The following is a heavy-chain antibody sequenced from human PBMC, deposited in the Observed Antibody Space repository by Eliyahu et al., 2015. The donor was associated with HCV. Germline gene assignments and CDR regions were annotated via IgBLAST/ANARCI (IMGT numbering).Heavy chain of an antibody. CDR3: AREGLMVRGVINVDGMDV. CDR1: GFTFSSXG. CDR2: IWYDGSNK. V-gene: IGHV3-33*01. D-gene: IGHD3-10*01. J-gene: IGHJ6*02. Sequence: QVQLVESGGGVVQPGRSLRLSCAASGFTFSSXGMHWVRQAPGKGLEWVAVIWYDGSNKYYADSVKGRFTISRDNSKNTLYLQMNSLRAEDTAVYYCAREGLMVRGVINVDGMDVWGQGTTVTVSS.